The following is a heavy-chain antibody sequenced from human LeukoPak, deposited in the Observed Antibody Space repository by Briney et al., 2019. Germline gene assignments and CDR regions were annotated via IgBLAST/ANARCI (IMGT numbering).Heavy chain of an antibody. CDR1: GGSISRHF. CDR2: IHYSGRT. Sequence: PSETLSLTCSVSGGSISRHFWSWIRQPPGKGLDWIAFIHYSGRTKYNPSLQSRVTISIDTSENNFSLKLTSVTAADTAVYYCARLLDNDSTGDPDTFDMWGQGTVVSESS. D-gene: IGHD2-8*02. CDR3: ARLLDNDSTGDPDTFDM. J-gene: IGHJ3*02. V-gene: IGHV4-59*11.